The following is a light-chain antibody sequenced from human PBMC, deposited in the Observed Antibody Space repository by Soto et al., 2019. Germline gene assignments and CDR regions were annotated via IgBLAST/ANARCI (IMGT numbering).Light chain of an antibody. V-gene: IGKV1-39*01. J-gene: IGKJ2*02. CDR3: LQSYSTLAWT. CDR1: QSISSY. Sequence: DIQMTQSPSSLSASVGDRVTITCRASQSISSYLNWYQQKPGKAPKLLIYAASSLQSGVPSRFSGSGSGTDFTLTISSLQPEDFATYYCLQSYSTLAWTLGQGTQLEIK. CDR2: AAS.